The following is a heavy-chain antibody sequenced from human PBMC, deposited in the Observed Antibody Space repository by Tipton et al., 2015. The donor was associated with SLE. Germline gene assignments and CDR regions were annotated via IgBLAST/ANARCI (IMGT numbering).Heavy chain of an antibody. V-gene: IGHV3-74*01. J-gene: IGHJ4*02. CDR1: GFAFSKYW. CDR2: INNDGTNT. CDR3: TRSFVAAPFDS. D-gene: IGHD6-19*01. Sequence: GSLRLSCAASGFAFSKYWMHWVRQAPGKGLVWVSRINNDGTNTGYADSVKGRFTISRDNAKNTLFLQMNSLRVDDTAIYYCTRSFVAAPFDSWGQGTLVSVSS.